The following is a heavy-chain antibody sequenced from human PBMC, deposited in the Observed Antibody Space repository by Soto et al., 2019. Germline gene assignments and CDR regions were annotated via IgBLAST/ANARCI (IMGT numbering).Heavy chain of an antibody. CDR3: ARDRRGEYCSGGSCPHPGFDP. V-gene: IGHV1-46*03. CDR1: GYTFTSYY. CDR2: INPSGGST. D-gene: IGHD2-15*01. Sequence: GASVKVSCKASGYTFTSYYMHWVRQAPGQGLEWMGIINPSGGSTSYAQKFQGRVTMTRDTSTSTVYMELSSLRSEDTAVYYCARDRRGEYCSGGSCPHPGFDPWGQGTLVTVSS. J-gene: IGHJ5*02.